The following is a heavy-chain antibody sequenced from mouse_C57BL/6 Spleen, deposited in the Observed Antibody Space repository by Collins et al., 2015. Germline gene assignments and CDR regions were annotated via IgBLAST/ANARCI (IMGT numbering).Heavy chain of an antibody. V-gene: IGHV1-64*01. CDR2: IHPNSGST. D-gene: IGHD3-2*02. CDR3: ARDNSGAEYFDY. J-gene: IGHJ2*01. CDR1: GYTFTSYW. Sequence: QVQLQQPGAELVKPGASVKLSCKASGYTFTSYWMHWVKQRPGQGLEWIGMIHPNSGSTNYNEKFKSKATLTVDKSSSTAYMQLSSLTSEDSAVYFCARDNSGAEYFDYWGQGTTLTVSS.